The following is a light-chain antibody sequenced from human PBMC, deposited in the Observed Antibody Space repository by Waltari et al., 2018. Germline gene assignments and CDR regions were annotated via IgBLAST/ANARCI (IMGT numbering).Light chain of an antibody. CDR1: QSVSSN. J-gene: IGKJ1*01. Sequence: EIVMTQSPATLSASPGERATLSCRASQSVSSNFAWYQQKPGQAPRLLIYGASTSATGSPARFSGSGSGTDFTLTISSLQSQDFAVYYCQQYNNWPPWTFGQGTKVEIK. V-gene: IGKV3-15*01. CDR2: GAS. CDR3: QQYNNWPPWT.